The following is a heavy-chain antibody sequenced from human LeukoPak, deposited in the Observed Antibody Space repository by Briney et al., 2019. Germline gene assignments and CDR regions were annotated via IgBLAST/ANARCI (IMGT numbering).Heavy chain of an antibody. V-gene: IGHV4-59*08. D-gene: IGHD2-2*02. CDR2: IYYSGST. CDR1: GGSISSYY. CDR3: ARRTATAIPEDY. Sequence: SETLSLTCTVSGGSISSYYWSWIRQPPGKGLEWIGYIYYSGSTNYNPSLKSRVTISVDTSKNQFSLKLSSATAADTAVYYCARRTATAIPEDYWGQGTLVTVSS. J-gene: IGHJ4*02.